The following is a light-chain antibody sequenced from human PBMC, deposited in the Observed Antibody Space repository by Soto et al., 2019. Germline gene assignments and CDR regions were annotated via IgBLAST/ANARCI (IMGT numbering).Light chain of an antibody. J-gene: IGLJ3*02. V-gene: IGLV3-21*02. Sequence: LTQPPSVSVAPGQTARITCGGNNIGGKSVHWYQQKPGQAPVLVVNDVSDRPSGIPERFSGSKSGNTATLTISRVEAGDEADYYCQVWDSSSDHVVFGGGTKVTVL. CDR2: DVS. CDR1: NIGGKS. CDR3: QVWDSSSDHVV.